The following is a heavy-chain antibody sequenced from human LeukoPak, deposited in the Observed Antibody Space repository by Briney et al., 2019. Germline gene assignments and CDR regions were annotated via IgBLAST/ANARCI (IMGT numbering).Heavy chain of an antibody. V-gene: IGHV3-23*01. J-gene: IGHJ4*02. Sequence: GGSLRLSCAASGFTFSSYAMSWVRQAPGKGLEWVSAISGSGGSTYYADSVKGRFTISRDNSKNTLYLQMNNLRAEDTAVYYCAKGGVGAPSYYWGQGTLVTVSS. D-gene: IGHD1-26*01. CDR1: GFTFSSYA. CDR2: ISGSGGST. CDR3: AKGGVGAPSYY.